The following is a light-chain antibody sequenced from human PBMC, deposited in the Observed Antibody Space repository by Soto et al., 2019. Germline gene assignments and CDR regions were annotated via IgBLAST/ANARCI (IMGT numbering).Light chain of an antibody. Sequence: DIQMTQSPSTLSASVGDRAIITCRASQDIYQWVAWYQQKPGEALNLLIYKASHLKTGVPSRFSGSGSGTEFTLTITSRQSDDSATYYCQHYDSYPWTFGQGTKIEIK. CDR1: QDIYQW. V-gene: IGKV1-5*03. CDR3: QHYDSYPWT. J-gene: IGKJ1*01. CDR2: KAS.